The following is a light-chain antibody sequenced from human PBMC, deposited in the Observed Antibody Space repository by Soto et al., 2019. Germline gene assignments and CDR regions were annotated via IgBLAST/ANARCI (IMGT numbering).Light chain of an antibody. CDR2: DVS. Sequence: QSALTQPASVSGSPGQSITISCTGTSSDVGDYSYVSWYQQHPGKAPRLMIYDVSNRPSGVSNRFSGSKSGNTASLTISGLQAEDEADYFCSSYASSSTRVFGTGTKVTVL. J-gene: IGLJ1*01. CDR3: SSYASSSTRV. CDR1: SSDVGDYSY. V-gene: IGLV2-14*03.